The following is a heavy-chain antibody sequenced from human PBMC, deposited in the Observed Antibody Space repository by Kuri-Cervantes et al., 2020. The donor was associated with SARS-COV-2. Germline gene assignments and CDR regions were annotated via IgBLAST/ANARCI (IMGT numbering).Heavy chain of an antibody. J-gene: IGHJ4*02. V-gene: IGHV3-21*01. D-gene: IGHD3-22*01. CDR2: ISSSSSYI. CDR1: GFTFSSYS. CDR3: TTSMIVSAAHYFDY. Sequence: GGSLRLSCAASGFTFSSYSMNWVRQAPGKGLEWVSSISSSSSYIYYADSVKGRFTISRDNAKSSVFLQMNSLRAEDTAVYYCTTSMIVSAAHYFDYWGQGILVTVSS.